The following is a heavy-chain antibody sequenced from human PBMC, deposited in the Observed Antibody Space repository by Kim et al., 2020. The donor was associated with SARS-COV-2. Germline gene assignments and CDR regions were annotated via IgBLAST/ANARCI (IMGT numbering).Heavy chain of an antibody. V-gene: IGHV2-70*11. D-gene: IGHD3-10*01. J-gene: IGHJ5*02. CDR2: IDWDDDK. CDR3: AQGYFASGSRNWFDP. Sequence: SGPTLVNPTQTLTLTCTFSGFSLSTSGMCVSWIRQPPGKALEWLARIDWDDDKYYSKSLKTRLTISKDTSKNQVVLTMTNMDPVDTATYYCAQGYFASGSRNWFDPWGQGTLVTVSS. CDR1: GFSLSTSGMC.